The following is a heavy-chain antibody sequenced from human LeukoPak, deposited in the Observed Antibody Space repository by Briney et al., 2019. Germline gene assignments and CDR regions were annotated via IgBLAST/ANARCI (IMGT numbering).Heavy chain of an antibody. CDR2: IYYSGST. J-gene: IGHJ5*02. D-gene: IGHD5-24*01. CDR3: ARGVATIHS. Sequence: PSGTLSLTCAVSGGSISSSNWWSWVRQHPGKGLEWIGYIYYSGSTYYNPSLKSRVTISVDTSKNQFSLKLSSVTAADTAVYYCARGVATIHSWGQGTLVTVSS. CDR1: GGSISSSNW. V-gene: IGHV4-4*02.